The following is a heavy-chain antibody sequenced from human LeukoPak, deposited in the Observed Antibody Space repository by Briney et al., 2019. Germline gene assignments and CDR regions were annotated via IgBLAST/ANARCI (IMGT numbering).Heavy chain of an antibody. CDR1: GFTFSSYS. J-gene: IGHJ4*02. CDR3: ASSLKTYYYDRSGYPPDY. V-gene: IGHV3-21*01. Sequence: GGSLRLSCAASGFTFSSYSMNWVRQAPGKGLEWVSSISSSSSYIYCADSVKGRFTISRDNAKNSLYLQMNSLRAEDTAVYYCASSLKTYYYDRSGYPPDYWGQGTLVTVSS. CDR2: ISSSSSYI. D-gene: IGHD3-22*01.